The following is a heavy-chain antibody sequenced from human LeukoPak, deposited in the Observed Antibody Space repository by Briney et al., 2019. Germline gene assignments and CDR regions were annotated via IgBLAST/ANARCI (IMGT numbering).Heavy chain of an antibody. CDR2: IYKIGNP. V-gene: IGHV4-59*08. Sequence: SETLSLTCSVSGDSISTAYWSWIRQSPEKGLEWIGYIYKIGNPDYNPSLKSRVTTSLDTSKNQLSLSLKSVTAADTAAYYCAGRGQRYFRDWGQGTLVTVSS. J-gene: IGHJ1*01. CDR1: GDSISTAY. D-gene: IGHD3-9*01. CDR3: AGRGQRYFRD.